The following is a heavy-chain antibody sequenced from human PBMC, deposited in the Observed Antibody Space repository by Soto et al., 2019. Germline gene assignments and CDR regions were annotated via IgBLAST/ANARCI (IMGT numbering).Heavy chain of an antibody. CDR2: IDTSGDAM. V-gene: IGHV3-48*03. CDR1: GFTFSNYE. CDR3: ARESIGCGGDCLDY. Sequence: PGGSLRLSCAVSGFTFSNYEWNWVRQAPGKGLEWISYIDTSGDAMFYADSVKGRFAVSRDNTMNSLYLQMNSLRAEDTAAYYCARESIGCGGDCLDYWGQGTLVSRLL. J-gene: IGHJ4*02. D-gene: IGHD2-21*01.